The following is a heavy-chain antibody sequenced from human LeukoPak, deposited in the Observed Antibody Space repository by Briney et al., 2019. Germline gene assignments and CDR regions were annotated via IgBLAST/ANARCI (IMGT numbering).Heavy chain of an antibody. Sequence: SQTLSLTCTVSGGPISSGGYYWSWIRQHPGKGLEWIGYIYYSGSTYYNPSLKSRVTISVDTSKNQFSLKLSSVTAADTAVYYCARDLGDCSSTSCYTPHSGMDVWGQGTTVTVSS. V-gene: IGHV4-31*03. CDR3: ARDLGDCSSTSCYTPHSGMDV. D-gene: IGHD2-2*02. J-gene: IGHJ6*02. CDR1: GGPISSGGYY. CDR2: IYYSGST.